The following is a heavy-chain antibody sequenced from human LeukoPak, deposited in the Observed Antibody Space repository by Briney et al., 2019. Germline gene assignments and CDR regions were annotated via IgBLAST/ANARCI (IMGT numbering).Heavy chain of an antibody. CDR1: GGSISSYY. V-gene: IGHV4-59*01. J-gene: IGHJ4*02. CDR3: ARGAYSSSEPFDY. Sequence: SETLPLTCTVSGGSISSYYWSWIRQPPGKGLEWIGYIYYSGSTNYNPSLKSRVTISVDTSKNQFSLKLSSVTAADTAVYYCARGAYSSSEPFDYWGQGTLVTVSS. D-gene: IGHD6-6*01. CDR2: IYYSGST.